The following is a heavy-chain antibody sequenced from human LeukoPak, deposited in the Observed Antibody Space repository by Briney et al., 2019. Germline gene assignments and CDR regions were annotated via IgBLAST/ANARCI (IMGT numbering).Heavy chain of an antibody. CDR3: ARDQRGYSYVDY. Sequence: GGSLRLSCAASGFTFSSYWMSWVRQAPGKGLEWVANIKQDGSEKYYVDSAKGRFTASRDNAKNSLYLQMNSLRAEDTAVYYCARDQRGYSYVDYWGQGTLVTVSS. V-gene: IGHV3-7*01. D-gene: IGHD5-18*01. J-gene: IGHJ4*02. CDR2: IKQDGSEK. CDR1: GFTFSSYW.